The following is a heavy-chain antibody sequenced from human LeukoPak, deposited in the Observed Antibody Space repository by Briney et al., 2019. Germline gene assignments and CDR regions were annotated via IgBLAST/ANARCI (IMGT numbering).Heavy chain of an antibody. V-gene: IGHV3-21*01. CDR3: ARAYYSSSWPFTNWFDP. J-gene: IGHJ5*02. D-gene: IGHD6-13*01. CDR2: ISSSSSYI. Sequence: GGSLRLSCAASGFTFSSYSMNRVRQAPGKGLEWVSSISSSSSYIYYADSVKGRFTISRDNAKNSLYLQMNGLRAEDTVVYYCARAYYSSSWPFTNWFDPWGQGTLVTVSS. CDR1: GFTFSSYS.